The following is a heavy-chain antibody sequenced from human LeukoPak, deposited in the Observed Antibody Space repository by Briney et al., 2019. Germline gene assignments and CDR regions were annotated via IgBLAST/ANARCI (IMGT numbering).Heavy chain of an antibody. CDR2: IYASGST. Sequence: PSETLSLTCTVSGGSISSGSYYWSWIRQPAGKGLEWIGRIYASGSTDYNPSLKSRVTMSVDTSKNQFSLKLSSVTAADTAVYYCARDNQMAAAGYYYYYYMDVWGKGTTVTVSS. D-gene: IGHD6-13*01. CDR3: ARDNQMAAAGYYYYYYMDV. CDR1: GGSISSGSYY. V-gene: IGHV4-61*02. J-gene: IGHJ6*03.